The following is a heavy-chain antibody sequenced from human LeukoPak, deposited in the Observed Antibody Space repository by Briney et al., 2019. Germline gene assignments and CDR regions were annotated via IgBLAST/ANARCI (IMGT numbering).Heavy chain of an antibody. Sequence: LEWVANIKHDGSEKYYGDSVKGLFIISRDNAKNSLYLQMNSLRADDTAVYYCVRGRQQLAYWGQGILVTASS. CDR2: IKHDGSEK. J-gene: IGHJ4*02. D-gene: IGHD6-13*01. V-gene: IGHV3-7*01. CDR3: VRGRQQLAY.